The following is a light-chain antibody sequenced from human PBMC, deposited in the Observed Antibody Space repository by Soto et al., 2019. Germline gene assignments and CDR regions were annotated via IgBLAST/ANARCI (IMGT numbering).Light chain of an antibody. CDR1: QNTRGY. J-gene: IGKJ5*01. CDR2: DAS. V-gene: IGKV1-39*01. Sequence: DIQMTQSPSSLSASVRDRVTITCRASQNTRGYLNWYQQKPGKAPKLLIYDASSLESGVPSRFSGSGSGTEFTLTISSLQSEDFAVYYCQQYNNWPPITFGQGTRLEIK. CDR3: QQYNNWPPIT.